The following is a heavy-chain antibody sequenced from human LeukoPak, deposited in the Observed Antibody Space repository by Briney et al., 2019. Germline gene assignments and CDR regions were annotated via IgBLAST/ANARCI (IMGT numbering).Heavy chain of an antibody. V-gene: IGHV3-11*01. CDR3: ARREYSSSWFFDY. CDR2: ISSSGSTI. CDR1: GFTFSDYY. D-gene: IGHD6-13*01. Sequence: GGSLRLSCAASGFTFSDYYMSWIRQAPGKGLEWVSYISSSGSTIYYADSVKGRFTISRDNAKNSLYLQMNSLRAEDTAVYYCARREYSSSWFFDYWGQGTLVTVSS. J-gene: IGHJ4*02.